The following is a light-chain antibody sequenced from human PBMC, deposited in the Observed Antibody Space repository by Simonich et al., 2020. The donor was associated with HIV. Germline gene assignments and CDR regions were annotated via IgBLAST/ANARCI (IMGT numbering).Light chain of an antibody. CDR2: DTS. J-gene: IGKJ4*01. CDR1: QDITNS. V-gene: IGKV1-33*01. Sequence: MTQTPLSLSASVGDRVTITCQASQDITNSLNWYQQKSGKSPKVLIYDTSNLETGVPLRFSGSRSGTNFTFTISSLQAEDIATYYCQQNDDLPLTFGGGTKVEIK. CDR3: QQNDDLPLT.